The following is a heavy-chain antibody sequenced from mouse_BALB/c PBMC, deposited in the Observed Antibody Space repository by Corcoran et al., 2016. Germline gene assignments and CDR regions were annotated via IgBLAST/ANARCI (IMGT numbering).Heavy chain of an antibody. CDR2: INTYTGEP. D-gene: IGHD2-4*01. CDR1: GYPFTNYG. CDR3: ARLGYDYAYFDY. V-gene: IGHV9-3-1*01. Sequence: QIQLVQSGPELKKPGETVKISCKASGYPFTNYGMNWVKQAPGKGLKWMGWINTYTGEPTYADDFKGRFAFSLETSASTAYLQINNLKNEDTATYFCARLGYDYAYFDYWGQGTTLTVSS. J-gene: IGHJ2*01.